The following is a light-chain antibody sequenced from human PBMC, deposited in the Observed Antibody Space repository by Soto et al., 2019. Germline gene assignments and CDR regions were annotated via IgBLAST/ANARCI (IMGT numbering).Light chain of an antibody. J-gene: IGKJ5*01. Sequence: EIVMTQSPATLSVSPGERVTLSCRASQSVSSYLAWYQQKPGQAPRLLIYDAYNRATGIPDRFTGGGSGTDFTLTISSLEPEDFAVYYCQQRRSWPPTITFGQGTRLEIK. CDR3: QQRRSWPPTIT. CDR1: QSVSSY. V-gene: IGKV3-11*01. CDR2: DAY.